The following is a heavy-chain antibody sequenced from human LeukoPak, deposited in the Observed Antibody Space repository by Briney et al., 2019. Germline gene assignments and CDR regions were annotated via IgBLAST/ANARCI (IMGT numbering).Heavy chain of an antibody. CDR2: INPSDSDT. D-gene: IGHD5-24*01. CDR1: GYSFTSYW. Sequence: GESLKISCKGSGYSFTSYWIGWVRRMPGKDLEYMVIINPSDSDTRYSPSFQGHVTISVDRSSSTAYLQRSRLKASDTAMYYCATHPGGLQSGFDNWGQGTLVTVSS. CDR3: ATHPGGLQSGFDN. J-gene: IGHJ4*02. V-gene: IGHV5-51*01.